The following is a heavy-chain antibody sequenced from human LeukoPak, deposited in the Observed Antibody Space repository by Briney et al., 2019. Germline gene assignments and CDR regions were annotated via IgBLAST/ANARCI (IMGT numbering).Heavy chain of an antibody. V-gene: IGHV3-48*03. Sequence: GGSLRLSCAASGFTFSSYEMNWVRQAPGKGLEWVSYISSSGSTIYYADSVKGRFTISRDNAKNSLYLQMNSLRAEDTAVYYCAKLQQLVRFDYWGQGTLVTVSS. D-gene: IGHD6-13*01. J-gene: IGHJ4*02. CDR3: AKLQQLVRFDY. CDR2: ISSSGSTI. CDR1: GFTFSSYE.